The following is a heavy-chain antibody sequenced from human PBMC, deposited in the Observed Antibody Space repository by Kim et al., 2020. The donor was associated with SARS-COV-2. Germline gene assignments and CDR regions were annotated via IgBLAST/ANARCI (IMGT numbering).Heavy chain of an antibody. CDR1: GIPFANAW. J-gene: IGHJ1*01. CDR3: STVSMR. D-gene: IGHD2-2*01. Sequence: GGSLRLSCAVSGIPFANAWMNWVRQTPGKGLEWIGRIKSKTDGGTAEYAAPVKGRFTISRDDSKNTLFLLMSSLKTEDSGVYYCSTVSMRWGQGTLVTVS. V-gene: IGHV3-15*01. CDR2: IKSKTDGGTA.